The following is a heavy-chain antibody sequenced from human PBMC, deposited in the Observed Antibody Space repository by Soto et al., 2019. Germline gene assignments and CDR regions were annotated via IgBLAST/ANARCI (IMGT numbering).Heavy chain of an antibody. CDR2: IYYSGST. CDR3: ATRPGLRFLPDAFDI. CDR1: GGSISSGGYY. Sequence: QVQLQESGPGLVKPSQTLSLTCTVSGGSISSGGYYWSWIRQHPGKGLEWSGYIYYSGSTYYNPSLKSRVTISVDTSKNQFSLKLSSVTAADTAVYYCATRPGLRFLPDAFDIWGQGTMVTVSS. J-gene: IGHJ3*02. V-gene: IGHV4-31*03. D-gene: IGHD4-17*01.